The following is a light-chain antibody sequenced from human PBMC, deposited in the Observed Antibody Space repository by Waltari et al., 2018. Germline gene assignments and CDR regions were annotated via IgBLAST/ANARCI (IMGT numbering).Light chain of an antibody. J-gene: IGKJ4*01. Sequence: EIVMTQSPATLSVSPGEGATLSCRASLSVRSNLDWYQQKPAQPPRLLMYGALTRAAGVPVRVSGSGSETDFILTISSLQSEDFEVYYCQQYTDWPSFGGGTRVEIK. CDR2: GAL. CDR1: LSVRSN. V-gene: IGKV3-15*01. CDR3: QQYTDWPS.